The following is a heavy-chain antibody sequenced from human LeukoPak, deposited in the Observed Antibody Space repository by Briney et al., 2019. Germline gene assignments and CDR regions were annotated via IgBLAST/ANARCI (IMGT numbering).Heavy chain of an antibody. CDR3: ATIKRGNIFGFFDF. V-gene: IGHV4-59*11. J-gene: IGHJ4*02. CDR1: GGSISSHY. D-gene: IGHD5-18*01. CDR2: VLDNVRT. Sequence: SETLSLTCTVSGGSISSHYWSWVRQPPGRGLEWIGYVLDNVRTKDNPSLNSRFTLSADTSKNQFSLRLTSVTAADTAVYYCATIKRGNIFGFFDFWGQGILVTVSS.